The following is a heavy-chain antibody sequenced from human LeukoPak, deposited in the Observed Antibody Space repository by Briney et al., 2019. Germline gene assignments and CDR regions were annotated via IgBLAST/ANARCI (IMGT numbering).Heavy chain of an antibody. CDR1: GGSISSYY. J-gene: IGHJ5*02. Sequence: SETLSLTCTASGGSISSYYWSWIRQPPGKGLEWIGYIYYSGSTNYNPSLKSRVTISVDTSKNQFSLKLSSVTAADTAVYYCARHVSGSGPFDPWGQGTLVTVSS. D-gene: IGHD3-10*01. CDR2: IYYSGST. V-gene: IGHV4-59*08. CDR3: ARHVSGSGPFDP.